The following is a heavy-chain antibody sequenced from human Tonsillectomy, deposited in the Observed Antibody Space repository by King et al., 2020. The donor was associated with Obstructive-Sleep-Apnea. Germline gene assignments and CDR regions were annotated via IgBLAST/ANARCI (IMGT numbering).Heavy chain of an antibody. Sequence: QLQESGPGLVKPSQTLSLTCTVSSDSISSGNYYWSWIRQHPGKGLEWIGYIFYSGSTYYNPSLKSRVTISVDTSKNQFYLRLSSVTAGDTAVYYCARLYYYDNSGLNWFDPWGQGTLVTVSS. CDR1: SDSISSGNYY. CDR3: ARLYYYDNSGLNWFDP. D-gene: IGHD3-22*01. V-gene: IGHV4-31*03. CDR2: IFYSGST. J-gene: IGHJ5*02.